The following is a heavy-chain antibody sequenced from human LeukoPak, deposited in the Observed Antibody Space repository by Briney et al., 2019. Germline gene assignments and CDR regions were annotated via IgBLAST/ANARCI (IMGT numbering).Heavy chain of an antibody. CDR1: GGTFSTYV. V-gene: IGHV1-69*05. CDR2: ITPMLRTT. D-gene: IGHD3-10*01. J-gene: IGHJ3*02. CDR3: AKFYYGDFEDHHALD. Sequence: SVKVSCKASGGTFSTYVINWVRQAPAQGLERMGRITPMLRTTNYAQKFQGRLIVTTDESTRTTYMEMSKLRSEDTAVYYCAKFYYGDFEDHHALD.